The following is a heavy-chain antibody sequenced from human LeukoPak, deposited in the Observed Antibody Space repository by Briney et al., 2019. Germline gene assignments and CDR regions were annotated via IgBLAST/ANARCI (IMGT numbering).Heavy chain of an antibody. J-gene: IGHJ4*02. D-gene: IGHD3-9*01. CDR3: ARHYYDILRYYFDY. Sequence: GGSLRLSCAASGFTLADYGMSWVRQAPGKGLEWVSGINWNGGSTGYADSVKGRFTISRDNAKNSLYLQMNSLRAEDTALYYCARHYYDILRYYFDYWGQGTLVTVSS. CDR2: INWNGGST. V-gene: IGHV3-20*04. CDR1: GFTLADYG.